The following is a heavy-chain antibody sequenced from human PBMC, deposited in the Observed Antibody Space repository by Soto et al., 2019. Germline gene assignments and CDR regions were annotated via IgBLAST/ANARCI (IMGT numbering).Heavy chain of an antibody. CDR3: ARLYYDYV. V-gene: IGHV3-48*02. CDR1: DYTFSTYS. Sequence: QLVESGGRLVQPGESLRLSCAASDYTFSTYSMNWARQAPGKGLEWVAYISYDSETTSYADSVKGRFTISRDDAKNSLYLQMNSLRDEDSAVYYCARLYYDYVWGQGTTVTVSS. CDR2: ISYDSETT. D-gene: IGHD3-3*01. J-gene: IGHJ6*02.